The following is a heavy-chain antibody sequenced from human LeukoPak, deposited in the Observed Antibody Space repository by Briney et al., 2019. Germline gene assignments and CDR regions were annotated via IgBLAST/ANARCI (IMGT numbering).Heavy chain of an antibody. D-gene: IGHD2-2*01. Sequence: PGGSLRLSCAASGFTFDDYGMSWVSQAPGKGLEWVSGINWNGGSTVYADSVKGRFTISRDNAKNSLYLQMNSLRAEDTALYYCARKVGVYCSSTSCYAGAFDIWGQGTMVTVSS. CDR1: GFTFDDYG. J-gene: IGHJ3*02. CDR3: ARKVGVYCSSTSCYAGAFDI. V-gene: IGHV3-20*04. CDR2: INWNGGST.